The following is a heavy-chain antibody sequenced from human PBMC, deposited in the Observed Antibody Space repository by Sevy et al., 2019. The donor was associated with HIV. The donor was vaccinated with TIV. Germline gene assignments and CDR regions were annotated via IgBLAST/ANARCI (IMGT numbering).Heavy chain of an antibody. CDR1: GFTFRSYW. V-gene: IGHV3-7*03. CDR3: ARDCSGTSCLGGLDV. J-gene: IGHJ6*02. CDR2: IKVDGSEK. D-gene: IGHD2-2*01. Sequence: GGSLRLSCAVSGFTFRSYWMSWVRQAPGKGLEWVAHIKVDGSEKYHVDSVKGRFTIARDKAKNSLFLKMNSLRVEDTAVYYCARDCSGTSCLGGLDVWGQGTAVTVSS.